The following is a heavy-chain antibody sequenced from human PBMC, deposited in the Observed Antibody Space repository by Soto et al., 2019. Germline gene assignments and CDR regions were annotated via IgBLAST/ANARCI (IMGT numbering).Heavy chain of an antibody. CDR3: ARGPSGDKVDN. D-gene: IGHD7-27*01. Sequence: QVQLQESGPGLVKPSQTLSLTCTVCGGSISSDYYCWSWIRQSPEQGLEWIAQIYNSVNTYSNPSLNSRVTKSVDTSKHHFSMKLPPVTAADTAVYYCARGPSGDKVDNWGQGTLVTVSS. CDR1: GGSISSDYYC. CDR2: IYNSVNT. V-gene: IGHV4-30-4*01. J-gene: IGHJ4*02.